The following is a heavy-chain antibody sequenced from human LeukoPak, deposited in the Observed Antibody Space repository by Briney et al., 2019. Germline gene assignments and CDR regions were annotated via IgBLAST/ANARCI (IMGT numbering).Heavy chain of an antibody. J-gene: IGHJ4*02. CDR3: ARSPRPNPRGQANY. Sequence: GGSLRLSCAASGFTFSSYAMHWVRQAPGKGLEGVAVISYDGSNKYYADSVKGRFTISRDNSKNTLYLQMNSLRAEDTAVYYCARSPRPNPRGQANYWGQGTLVTVSS. V-gene: IGHV3-30-3*01. D-gene: IGHD3-10*01. CDR2: ISYDGSNK. CDR1: GFTFSSYA.